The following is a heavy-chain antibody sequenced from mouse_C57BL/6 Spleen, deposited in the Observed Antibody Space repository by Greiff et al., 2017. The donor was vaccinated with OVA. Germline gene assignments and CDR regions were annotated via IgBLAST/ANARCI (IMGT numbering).Heavy chain of an antibody. J-gene: IGHJ2*01. V-gene: IGHV3-6*01. CDR1: GYSITSGYY. D-gene: IGHD1-1*01. Sequence: ESGPGLVKPSQSLSLTCSVTGYSITSGYYWNWIRQFPGNKLEWMGYISYDGSNNYNPSLKNRISITRDTSKNQFFLKLNSVTTEDTATYDCARITTVVAGEFDYWGQGTTLTVSS. CDR2: ISYDGSN. CDR3: ARITTVVAGEFDY.